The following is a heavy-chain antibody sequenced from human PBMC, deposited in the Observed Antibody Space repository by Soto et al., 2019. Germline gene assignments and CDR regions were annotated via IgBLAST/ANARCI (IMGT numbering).Heavy chain of an antibody. CDR3: AKDKGRSLAGGMDV. J-gene: IGHJ6*02. CDR2: MSFDENSK. Sequence: GGSLRLSCAASGFTFSSFVMHWVRQAPGKGLEWVAVMSFDENSKYYADSMKGRFIISRDNSKNTLYLEMNSLRAEDTAVYYCAKDKGRSLAGGMDVWGQGTTVTVSS. D-gene: IGHD6-19*01. V-gene: IGHV3-30*18. CDR1: GFTFSSFV.